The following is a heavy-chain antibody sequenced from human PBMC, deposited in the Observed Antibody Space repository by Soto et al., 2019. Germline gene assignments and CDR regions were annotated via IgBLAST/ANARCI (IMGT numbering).Heavy chain of an antibody. CDR2: ISGSGGAT. J-gene: IGHJ4*02. D-gene: IGHD3-22*01. V-gene: IGHV3-23*01. Sequence: PGGSLRLSCAASGFTFSAYAMSWVRQAPGKGLEWVSVISGSGGATYYADSVKGRFTISRDNSKNTLYLQMNSLRAEDTAVYYCAKDLGYDTSGYDYWGQGTLVTVSS. CDR1: GFTFSAYA. CDR3: AKDLGYDTSGYDY.